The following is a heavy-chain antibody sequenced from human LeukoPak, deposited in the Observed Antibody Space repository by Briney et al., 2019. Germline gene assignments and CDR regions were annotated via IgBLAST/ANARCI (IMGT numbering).Heavy chain of an antibody. J-gene: IGHJ1*01. CDR3: AKNRLVGNYYDSSGYYPRYFQH. Sequence: GGSLRLSCAASGFTFSSYGMHWVRQAPGKGLEWVAFIRYDGSNKYYADSVKGRFTISRDNSKNTLYLQMNSLRAEDTAVYYCAKNRLVGNYYDSSGYYPRYFQHWGQGTLVTVPS. D-gene: IGHD3-22*01. V-gene: IGHV3-30*02. CDR1: GFTFSSYG. CDR2: IRYDGSNK.